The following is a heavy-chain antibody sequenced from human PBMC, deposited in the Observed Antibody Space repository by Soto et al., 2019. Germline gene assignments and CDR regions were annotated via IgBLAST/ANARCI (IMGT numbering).Heavy chain of an antibody. CDR3: ARVGRLRYYYDSSGYWSMDV. CDR1: GDSVSSNSAA. CDR2: TYYRSRWYN. J-gene: IGHJ6*02. V-gene: IGHV6-1*01. D-gene: IGHD3-22*01. Sequence: PSQTLSLTCAISGDSVSSNSAAWNWIRQSPSRGLEWLGRTYYRSRWYNDYAVSVKSRITINPDTSKNQFSLQLNSVTPEDTAVYYCARVGRLRYYYDSSGYWSMDVWGQGTTVTVS.